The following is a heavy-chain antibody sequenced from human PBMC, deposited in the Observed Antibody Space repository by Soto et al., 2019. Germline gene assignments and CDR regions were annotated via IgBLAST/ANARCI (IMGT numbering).Heavy chain of an antibody. CDR3: ATSPRFLEWFYRRNPDYGMDV. Sequence: GASVKVSCKASGYTFTGYYMHWVRQAPGQGLEWMGWINPNSGGTNYAQKFQGWVTMTRDTSISTAYMELSRLRSDDTAVYYCATSPRFLEWFYRRNPDYGMDVWGQGTTVTVSS. V-gene: IGHV1-2*04. J-gene: IGHJ6*02. CDR2: INPNSGGT. D-gene: IGHD3-3*01. CDR1: GYTFTGYY.